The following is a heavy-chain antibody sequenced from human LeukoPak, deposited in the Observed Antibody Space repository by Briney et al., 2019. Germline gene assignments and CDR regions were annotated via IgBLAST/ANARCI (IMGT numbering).Heavy chain of an antibody. Sequence: GSLRLSCAASGFIFSSSWMSWIRQPPGKGLEWIGEINHSGSTNYNPSLKSRVTISVDTSKNQFSLKLSSVTAADTAVYYCARALEKYYDYVWGSYSSWFDPWGQGTLVTVSS. D-gene: IGHD3-16*01. CDR1: GFIFSSSW. J-gene: IGHJ5*02. V-gene: IGHV4-34*01. CDR2: INHSGST. CDR3: ARALEKYYDYVWGSYSSWFDP.